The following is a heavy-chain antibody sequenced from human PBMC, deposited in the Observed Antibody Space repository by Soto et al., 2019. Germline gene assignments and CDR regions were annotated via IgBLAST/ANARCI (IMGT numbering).Heavy chain of an antibody. D-gene: IGHD2-2*01. CDR3: XXXXXXXXGFCNSNSCPYYYAMDV. CDR2: IDPTDSYT. V-gene: IGHV5-10-1*01. J-gene: IGHJ6*02. CDR1: GHRSSSFW. Sequence: PGESLKISCKGSGHRSSSFWISWVRQMPGKGLEWMGRIDPTDSYTDYSPSFQGHVTISADKSISTAYLQWSSLKVADTAMYFCXXXXXXXXGFCNSNSCPYYYAMDVWGQGTTVTVS.